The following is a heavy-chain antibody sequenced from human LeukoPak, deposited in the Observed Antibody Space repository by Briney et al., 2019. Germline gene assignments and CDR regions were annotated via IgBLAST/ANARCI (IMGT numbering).Heavy chain of an antibody. CDR2: IYYSGST. CDR1: GGSISSSSYY. Sequence: PSETLSLTCTVSGGSISSSSYYWGWIRQPPGKGLEWIGSIYYSGSTYYNPSLKSRVTISVDTSKNQFSLKLSSVTAADTAVYYCARDPRTMYGDYVPWGQGTLVTVSS. D-gene: IGHD4-17*01. J-gene: IGHJ4*02. V-gene: IGHV4-39*07. CDR3: ARDPRTMYGDYVP.